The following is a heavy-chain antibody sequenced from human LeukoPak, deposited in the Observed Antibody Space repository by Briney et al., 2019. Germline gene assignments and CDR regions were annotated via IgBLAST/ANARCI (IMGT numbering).Heavy chain of an antibody. CDR3: ARDGYYDSSGSLNPRDY. V-gene: IGHV1-69*13. CDR2: IIPIFSTA. J-gene: IGHJ4*02. D-gene: IGHD3-22*01. Sequence: SVKVSCKASGGTFSSYAISWVRQAPGQGLEWMGGIIPIFSTANYAQKFQGRVTITSDESTSTAYMELSSLRSEDTAVYYCARDGYYDSSGSLNPRDYWGQGTLVTVSS. CDR1: GGTFSSYA.